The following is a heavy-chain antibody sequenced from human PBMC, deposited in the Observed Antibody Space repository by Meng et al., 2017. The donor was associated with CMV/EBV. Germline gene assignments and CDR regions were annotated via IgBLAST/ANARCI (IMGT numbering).Heavy chain of an antibody. Sequence: GGSLRLSCAASGFTFSSYSMNWVRQAPGKGLEWVSSISSSSSYIYYADSVKGRFTISRDNAKNSLYLQMNSLRAEDTAVYYCARDSGQEDDAGGVGMDVWGQGTTVTVSS. D-gene: IGHD1-1*01. CDR2: ISSSSSYI. J-gene: IGHJ6*02. CDR3: ARDSGQEDDAGGVGMDV. CDR1: GFTFSSYS. V-gene: IGHV3-21*01.